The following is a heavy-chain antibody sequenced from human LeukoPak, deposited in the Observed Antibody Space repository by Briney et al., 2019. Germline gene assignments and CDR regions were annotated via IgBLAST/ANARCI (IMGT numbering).Heavy chain of an antibody. CDR2: INPNTGGP. CDR1: GYTVAAYY. Sequence: ASVKVSCKASGYTVAAYYIHWVRQAPGQGLEWMGWINPNTGGPYYPQKFQGKVTMTWDSSVNTAYMELTSVTSDDTAIYYCARHRNSQTAGAGDYWGQGTLATVSS. CDR3: ARHRNSQTAGAGDY. J-gene: IGHJ4*02. V-gene: IGHV1-2*02. D-gene: IGHD1-26*01.